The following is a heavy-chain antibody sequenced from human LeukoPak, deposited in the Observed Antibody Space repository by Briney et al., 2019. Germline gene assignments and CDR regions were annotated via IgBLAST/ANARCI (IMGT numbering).Heavy chain of an antibody. J-gene: IGHJ4*02. Sequence: SETLSLTCTVSGGSISSYYWSWIRQPPGKGLEWIGYIYYSGSTNYNPSLKSRVTISVDTSKNQFSLKLSSVTAADTPVYYCARDFRSGWPPVWGQGTLVAVSS. CDR1: GGSISSYY. CDR2: IYYSGST. CDR3: ARDFRSGWPPV. V-gene: IGHV4-59*01. D-gene: IGHD6-19*01.